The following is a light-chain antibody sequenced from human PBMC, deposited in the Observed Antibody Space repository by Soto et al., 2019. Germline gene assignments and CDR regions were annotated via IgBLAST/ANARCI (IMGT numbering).Light chain of an antibody. CDR2: HTT. CDR3: LLTYSGPWV. CDR1: TGAVTSGHH. Sequence: QAVVTQEPSLTVSPGGTVTLTCGSSTGAVTSGHHPYWLQQKPGQAPRTLIYHTTNTLSWTPARFSGSLLGGKAALTLSGAQSEDEALYYCLLTYSGPWVFGGGTKVTVL. V-gene: IGLV7-46*01. J-gene: IGLJ3*02.